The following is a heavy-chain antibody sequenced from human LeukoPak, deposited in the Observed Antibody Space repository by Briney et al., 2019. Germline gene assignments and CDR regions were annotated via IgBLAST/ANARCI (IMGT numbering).Heavy chain of an antibody. CDR1: DGSITSHY. J-gene: IGHJ4*02. D-gene: IGHD6-19*01. CDR2: VYYSGST. CDR3: ARGRGSSGWKD. V-gene: IGHV4-59*11. Sequence: PSETLSLTCTVSDGSITSHYWTWIRQSPGKGLEWIGYVYYSGSTYYNLSLRSRLTISVDTSKNHFSLKLNSVTVADTAVYHCARGRGSSGWKDWGRGTLVTVSS.